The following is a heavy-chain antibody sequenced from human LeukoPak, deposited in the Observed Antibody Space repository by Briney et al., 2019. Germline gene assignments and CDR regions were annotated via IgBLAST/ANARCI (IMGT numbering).Heavy chain of an antibody. CDR3: ARDGLVGATGPLDS. J-gene: IGHJ4*02. Sequence: GESLRLSCAASGFTLSSNYMSWVRQAPGKGPEWVSVIYSGGSTYYADAAKGQFTISRDNSKNTLYLQMNSLRAEDTAVYYCARDGLVGATGPLDSWGQGTLVTVSS. D-gene: IGHD1-26*01. CDR2: IYSGGST. CDR1: GFTLSSNY. V-gene: IGHV3-53*01.